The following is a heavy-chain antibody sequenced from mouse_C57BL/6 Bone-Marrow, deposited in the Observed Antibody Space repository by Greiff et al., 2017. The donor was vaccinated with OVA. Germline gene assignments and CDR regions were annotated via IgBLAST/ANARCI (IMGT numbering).Heavy chain of an antibody. CDR1: GFSLTSYG. Sequence: QVQLKESGPGLVAPSQSLSITCTVSGFSLTSYGVHWVRQPPGKGLEWLVVIWSDGSTTYNSALKSRLSISKDNSKSQVFLKMNSLQTDDTAMYYCARHPDGYYDYYAMEYWGQGTSVTVSS. V-gene: IGHV2-6-1*01. J-gene: IGHJ4*01. CDR3: ARHPDGYYDYYAMEY. D-gene: IGHD2-3*01. CDR2: IWSDGST.